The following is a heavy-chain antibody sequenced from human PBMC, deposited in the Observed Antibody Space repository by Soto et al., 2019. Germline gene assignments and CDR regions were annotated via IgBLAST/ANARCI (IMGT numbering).Heavy chain of an antibody. V-gene: IGHV3-23*01. CDR1: GFTFSTCA. CDR2: ISDNGGFT. Sequence: SLRLSCTASGFTFSTCAMSWVRQTPGMGLQWVSAISDNGGFTYYADSVRGRFTVSRDNSKNTLYLQLDSLGAEDTAVYYCAKDKPAAGSQWLVPIWGRGTLVTV. J-gene: IGHJ4*02. D-gene: IGHD6-19*01. CDR3: AKDKPAAGSQWLVPI.